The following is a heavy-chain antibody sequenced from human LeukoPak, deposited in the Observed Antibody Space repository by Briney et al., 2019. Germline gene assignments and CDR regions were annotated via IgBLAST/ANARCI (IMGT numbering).Heavy chain of an antibody. V-gene: IGHV1-2*02. CDR1: GYTFTGYY. CDR3: ATPSYYYYYMDV. Sequence: GASVKVSCKASGYTFTGYYMHWVRQAPGQGLEWMGWINPNSGGTNYAQKFQGRVTMTRDTSISTAYMELGRLRSDDTAVYYCATPSYYYYYMDVWGKGTTVTVSS. CDR2: INPNSGGT. J-gene: IGHJ6*03.